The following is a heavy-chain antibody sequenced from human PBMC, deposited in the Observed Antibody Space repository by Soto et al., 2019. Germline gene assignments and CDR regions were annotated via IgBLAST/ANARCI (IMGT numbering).Heavy chain of an antibody. CDR3: ARIHFGDEPSYYYYGMDV. CDR2: IYYTGST. V-gene: IGHV4-30-4*01. D-gene: IGHD4-17*01. J-gene: IGHJ6*02. CDR1: GGSFSSGDYY. Sequence: NPSETLSLTCTVSGGSFSSGDYYWSWVRQPPGKGLEWIGYIYYTGSTFNNPSLNSRVSISIDTSKTQFSLKLSSVTAADPAVYYCARIHFGDEPSYYYYGMDVWGQGTTVTVSS.